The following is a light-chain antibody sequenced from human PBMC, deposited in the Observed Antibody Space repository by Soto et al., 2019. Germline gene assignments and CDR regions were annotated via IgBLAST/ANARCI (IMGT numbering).Light chain of an antibody. CDR2: GAS. J-gene: IGKJ3*01. Sequence: EIVLTQSPGTLSLSPGERATLSCRAIQSVSSSYLAWYQQKPGQAPRLLIYGASSRATGIPDRFSGSGSGTDFTLTISRLEPEDFAVYYCQQYGSSPGVTFGPGTKVDI. CDR3: QQYGSSPGVT. CDR1: QSVSSSY. V-gene: IGKV3-20*01.